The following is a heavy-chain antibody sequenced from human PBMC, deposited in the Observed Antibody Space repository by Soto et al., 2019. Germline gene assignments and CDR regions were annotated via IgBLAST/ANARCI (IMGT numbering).Heavy chain of an antibody. J-gene: IGHJ3*02. CDR2: IYYSGST. D-gene: IGHD6-19*01. CDR1: GGSVSSGSYY. V-gene: IGHV4-61*01. CDR3: ARSGYSSGWYPDDAFDI. Sequence: SETLSLTCTVSGGSVSSGSYYWSWIRQPPGKGLEWIGYIYYSGSTNYNPSLKSRVTISVDTSKNQFSLKLSSVTAADTAVYYCARSGYSSGWYPDDAFDIWGQGTMVTVSS.